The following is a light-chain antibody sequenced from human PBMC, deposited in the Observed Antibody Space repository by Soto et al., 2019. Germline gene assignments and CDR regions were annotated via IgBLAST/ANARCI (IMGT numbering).Light chain of an antibody. V-gene: IGKV3-20*01. J-gene: IGKJ2*01. CDR2: GAS. CDR3: QQYVSSPMYT. Sequence: EIVLTQSPGTLSLSPGERATLSCRASQSVSNNYLAWYQQKPGQAPRLLIYGASNRATGIPDRFSGSGSGTDFTLTISRLEPEDFAVYFCQQYVSSPMYTFGQGTKLEIK. CDR1: QSVSNNY.